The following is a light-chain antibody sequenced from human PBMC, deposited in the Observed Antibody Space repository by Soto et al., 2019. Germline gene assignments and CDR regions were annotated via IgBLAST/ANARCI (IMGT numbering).Light chain of an antibody. CDR2: KAS. V-gene: IGKV1-5*03. CDR3: QHYNSYSEA. Sequence: DIHMSQSASTLSGSLGDRVTITCRASQTISSWLEWYQQKPGQAPKLLIYKASTLKSGVPSRFSGSGSGTEFTLTISSLPPDDFATYYCQHYNSYSEAFGQGTKVDIK. CDR1: QTISSW. J-gene: IGKJ1*01.